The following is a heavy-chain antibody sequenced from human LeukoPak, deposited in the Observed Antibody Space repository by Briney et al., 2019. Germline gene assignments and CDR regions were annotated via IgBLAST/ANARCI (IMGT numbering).Heavy chain of an antibody. CDR1: GYTFTSYD. Sequence: ASVMVSCKASGYTFTSYDINWVRQATGQGLEWMGWMSPNSDNRGYEQNFQGRVTMTMDTSISTAYMELSSLRSEDTAVYYCAAIMVVTAGVAFNIWGQGTMVTVSS. J-gene: IGHJ3*02. CDR3: AAIMVVTAGVAFNI. D-gene: IGHD2-21*02. V-gene: IGHV1-8*01. CDR2: MSPNSDNR.